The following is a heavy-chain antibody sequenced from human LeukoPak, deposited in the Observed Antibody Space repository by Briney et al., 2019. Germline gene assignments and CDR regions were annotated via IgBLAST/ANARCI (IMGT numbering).Heavy chain of an antibody. CDR1: GFTFSSYG. CDR2: INHSGST. J-gene: IGHJ4*02. D-gene: IGHD2-2*01. CDR3: ACLVPAAMD. V-gene: IGHV4-34*08. Sequence: GSLRLSCAASGFTFSSYGMHWIRQPPGKGLEWIGEINHSGSTNYNPSLKSRVTISIDTSKNQFSLKLSSVTAADTAVYYCACLVPAAMDWGQGTLVTVSS.